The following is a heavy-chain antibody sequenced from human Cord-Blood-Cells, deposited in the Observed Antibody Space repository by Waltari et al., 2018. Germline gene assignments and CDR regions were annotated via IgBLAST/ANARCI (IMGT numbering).Heavy chain of an antibody. CDR3: AATPNYDILTGYYNYFDY. J-gene: IGHJ4*02. Sequence: QMQLVQSGPEVKKPGTSVKVSCKASGFTFTSSAVQWVRQARGQRLEWIGWIVVGSGNTNYEQKFQERVTITRDMSTSTAYMELSSLRSEDTAVYYCAATPNYDILTGYYNYFDYWGQGTLVTVSS. V-gene: IGHV1-58*01. CDR1: GFTFTSSA. CDR2: IVVGSGNT. D-gene: IGHD3-9*01.